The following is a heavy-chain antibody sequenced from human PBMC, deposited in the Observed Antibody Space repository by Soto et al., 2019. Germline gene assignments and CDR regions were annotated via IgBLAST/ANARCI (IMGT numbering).Heavy chain of an antibody. Sequence: PSETLSLTCTVSGGSISSYYWSWIRQPPGKGLEWIGYIYYSGSTNYNPSLKSRVTISVDTSKNQFSLKLSSVTAADTAVYYCARDHSSSSRVGYYHYGMDVWGQGTTVTVSS. CDR1: GGSISSYY. V-gene: IGHV4-59*01. J-gene: IGHJ6*02. CDR3: ARDHSSSSRVGYYHYGMDV. D-gene: IGHD6-6*01. CDR2: IYYSGST.